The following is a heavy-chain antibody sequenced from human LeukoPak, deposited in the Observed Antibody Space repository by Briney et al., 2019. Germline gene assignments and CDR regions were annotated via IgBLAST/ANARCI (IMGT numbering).Heavy chain of an antibody. CDR2: ICRSGGCT. CDR3: AKTTVGYSSGRYPGWPADC. V-gene: IGHV3-23*01. Sequence: GGSLRLSCEASGFIFNTYAIYWVRQAPGKGLEWVSGICRSGGCTYYADSVKGRFTISRDNSKNTVYLQMNSLTADDTAVYYCAKTTVGYSSGRYPGWPADCWGQGALVTVSS. CDR1: GFIFNTYA. D-gene: IGHD6-19*01. J-gene: IGHJ4*02.